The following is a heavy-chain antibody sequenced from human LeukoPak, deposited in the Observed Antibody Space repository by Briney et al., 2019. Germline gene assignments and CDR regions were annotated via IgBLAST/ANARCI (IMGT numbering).Heavy chain of an antibody. D-gene: IGHD5-18*01. CDR3: AREDYSYGYYYYYGMDV. CDR1: GFTFSSYS. Sequence: GGSLRLSCAASGFTFSSYSMNWVRQAPGKGLEWVSYISNSSSTIYYADSVKGRFTISRDNAKNSLYLQMNSLRDEDTAVYYCAREDYSYGYYYYYGMDVWGQGTTVTVSS. V-gene: IGHV3-48*02. J-gene: IGHJ6*02. CDR2: ISNSSSTI.